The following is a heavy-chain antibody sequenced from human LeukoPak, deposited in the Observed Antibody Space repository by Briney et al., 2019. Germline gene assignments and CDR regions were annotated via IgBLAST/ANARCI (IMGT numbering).Heavy chain of an antibody. V-gene: IGHV3-23*01. D-gene: IGHD6-19*01. CDR1: GFTFSSYA. J-gene: IGHJ4*02. Sequence: GGSLRLSCAASGFTFSSYAMSWVRQAPGKGLGWVSAISGSGGSTYYADSVKGRFTISRDNSKNTLYLQMNSLRAEDTAVYYCAKDREIAVSEDWGQGTLVTVSS. CDR3: AKDREIAVSED. CDR2: ISGSGGST.